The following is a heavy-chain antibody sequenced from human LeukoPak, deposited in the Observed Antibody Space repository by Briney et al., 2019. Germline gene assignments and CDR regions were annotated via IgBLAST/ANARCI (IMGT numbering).Heavy chain of an antibody. CDR1: GFTFDDYA. CDR3: ASPNWNYGATVYDSFDI. V-gene: IGHV3-9*01. CDR2: ISWNSGSI. J-gene: IGHJ3*02. Sequence: GGSLRLSCAASGFTFDDYAMHWVRQAPGKGLEWVSGISWNSGSIGYADSVKGRFTISRDNAKNSLYLQMNSLRAEDTAVYYCASPNWNYGATVYDSFDIWGPGTMVTVSS. D-gene: IGHD1-7*01.